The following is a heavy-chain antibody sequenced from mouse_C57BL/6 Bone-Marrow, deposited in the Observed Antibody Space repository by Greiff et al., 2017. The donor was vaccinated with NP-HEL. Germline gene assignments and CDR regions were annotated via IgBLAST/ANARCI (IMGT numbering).Heavy chain of an antibody. CDR2: INPNNGGT. D-gene: IGHD1-1*01. V-gene: IGHV1-18*01. J-gene: IGHJ1*03. CDR3: ARRCYYGRYWYFDV. CDR1: GYTFTDYN. Sequence: EVQLQQSGPELVKPGASVKIPCKASGYTFTDYNMDWVKQSHGKSLEWIGDINPNNGGTIYNQKFKGKATLTVDKSSSTAYMELRSLTSEDTAVYYCARRCYYGRYWYFDVWGTGTTVTVSS.